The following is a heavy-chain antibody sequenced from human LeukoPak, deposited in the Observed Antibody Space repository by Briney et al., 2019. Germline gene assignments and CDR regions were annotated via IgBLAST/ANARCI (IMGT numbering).Heavy chain of an antibody. V-gene: IGHV3-48*02. CDR1: GFTFSSYN. J-gene: IGHJ3*02. CDR3: ARRGAYGSGTYYNAFDI. D-gene: IGHD3-10*01. CDR2: ISSSPTTT. Sequence: GGALRLSCAASGFTFSSYNMNWVRQPPGKGLEWVSYISSSPTTTYYVDSVKGRFTISRDNAKNSLYLQMNSLRDEDTAVYYCARRGAYGSGTYYNAFDIWGQGTVVTVSS.